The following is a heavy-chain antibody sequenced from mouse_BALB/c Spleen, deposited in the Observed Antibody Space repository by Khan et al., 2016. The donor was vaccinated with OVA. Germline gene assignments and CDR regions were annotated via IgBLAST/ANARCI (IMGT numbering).Heavy chain of an antibody. CDR3: VRDGAYHRNDGWFAY. CDR1: GYTFTSYT. CDR2: INPSNGYT. V-gene: IGHV1-4*01. D-gene: IGHD2-14*01. J-gene: IGHJ3*01. Sequence: VQLQQSGAELARPGASVKMSCKASGYTFTSYTIHWIKKRPGQGLEWIGYINPSNGYTNYNQKFKDKATLTTDKSSTTAYLQLSSLTSCDAAVYNCVRDGAYHRNDGWFAYWGQGTLVTVSA.